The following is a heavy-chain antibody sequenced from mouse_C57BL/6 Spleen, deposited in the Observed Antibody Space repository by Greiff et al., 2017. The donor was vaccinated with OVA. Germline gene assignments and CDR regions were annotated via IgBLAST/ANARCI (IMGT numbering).Heavy chain of an antibody. D-gene: IGHD2-4*01. Sequence: VHLVESGPGLVAPSQSLSITCTVSGFSLTSYAISWVRQPPGKGLEWLGVIWTGGGTNYNSALKSRLSISKDNSKSQVFLKMNSLQTDDTARYYCARNIEDDYDVYAMDDWGQGTSGTVSS. CDR2: IWTGGGT. V-gene: IGHV2-9-1*01. J-gene: IGHJ4*01. CDR1: GFSLTSYA. CDR3: ARNIEDDYDVYAMDD.